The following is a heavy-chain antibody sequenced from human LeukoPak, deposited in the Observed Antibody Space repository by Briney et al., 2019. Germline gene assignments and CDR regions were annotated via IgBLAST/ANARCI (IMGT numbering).Heavy chain of an antibody. V-gene: IGHV4-34*01. CDR2: INHSGST. J-gene: IGHJ4*02. Sequence: KPSETLSLTCAVYGGSFSGYYWSWIRQPPGKGLEWIGEINHSGSTNYNPSLKSRVTISVDTSKNQFSLKLTSVTAADTAVYYCARTYYFGSGSYHFDYWGQGTLVTVSS. D-gene: IGHD3-10*01. CDR3: ARTYYFGSGSYHFDY. CDR1: GGSFSGYY.